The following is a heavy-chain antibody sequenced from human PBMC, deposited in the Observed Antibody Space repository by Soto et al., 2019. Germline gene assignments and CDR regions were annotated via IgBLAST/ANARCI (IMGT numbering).Heavy chain of an antibody. CDR2: IYYSGST. V-gene: IGHV4-30-4*01. Sequence: SETLSLTCTVSGGSISSGDYYWSWIRQPPGKGLEWIGSIYYSGSTYYSPPLKRRLSISVDTSKNQFSLKLSSVTAADTAVYYCAREANPEYCSGNSCYFDYWGQGT. J-gene: IGHJ4*02. CDR1: GGSISSGDYY. CDR3: AREANPEYCSGNSCYFDY. D-gene: IGHD2-15*01.